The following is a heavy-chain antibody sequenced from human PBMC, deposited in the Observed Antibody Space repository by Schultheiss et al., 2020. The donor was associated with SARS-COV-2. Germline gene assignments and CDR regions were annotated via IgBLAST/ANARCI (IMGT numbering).Heavy chain of an antibody. J-gene: IGHJ4*02. CDR2: IKQDGSEK. V-gene: IGHV3-7*03. Sequence: GGSLRLSCAASGFTFTSHLMNWVRQAPGKGLEWVANIKQDGSEKYYVDSVKGRFTISRDNSKNTLYLQMNSLRAEDTAVYYCAKLFLTRFDYWGQGTLVTVSS. CDR3: AKLFLTRFDY. CDR1: GFTFTSHL.